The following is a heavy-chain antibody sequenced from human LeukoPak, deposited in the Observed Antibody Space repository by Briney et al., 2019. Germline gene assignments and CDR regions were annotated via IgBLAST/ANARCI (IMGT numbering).Heavy chain of an antibody. J-gene: IGHJ4*02. CDR3: AKEGLTRELPHDY. V-gene: IGHV3-30*18. CDR1: GFTFSSYG. Sequence: PGGSLRLSCAASGFTFSSYGMHWVRQAPGKGLEWVAVISYDGSNKYYADSVKGRFTISRDNSKNTLYLQMNSLRAEDTAVYYCAKEGLTRELPHDYWGRGTLVTVSS. D-gene: IGHD1-26*01. CDR2: ISYDGSNK.